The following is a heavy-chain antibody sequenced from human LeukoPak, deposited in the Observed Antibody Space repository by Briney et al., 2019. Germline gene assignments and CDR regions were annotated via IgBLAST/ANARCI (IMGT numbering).Heavy chain of an antibody. Sequence: SETLSLTCTVSGYSISSGYYWGWIRQPPGKGLEWIGSIYHSGSTYYNPSLKSRVTISVDTSKNQFSLKLSSVTAADTAVYYCARESGDSGDSWGQGTLVTVSS. CDR2: IYHSGST. D-gene: IGHD2-15*01. J-gene: IGHJ4*02. CDR3: ARESGDSGDS. V-gene: IGHV4-38-2*02. CDR1: GYSISSGYY.